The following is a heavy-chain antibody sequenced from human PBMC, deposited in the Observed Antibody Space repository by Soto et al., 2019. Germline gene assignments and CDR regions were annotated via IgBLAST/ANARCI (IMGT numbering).Heavy chain of an antibody. J-gene: IGHJ5*02. Sequence: SETLSLTCTVSGGSISSSSYYWGWIRQPPGKGLEWIGSIYYSGSTYYNPSLKSRVTISVDTSKNQFSLKLSSVTAADTAVYYCARHVNSGQLVPDNWFDPWGQGTLVTVSS. V-gene: IGHV4-39*01. D-gene: IGHD6-13*01. CDR2: IYYSGST. CDR1: GGSISSSSYY. CDR3: ARHVNSGQLVPDNWFDP.